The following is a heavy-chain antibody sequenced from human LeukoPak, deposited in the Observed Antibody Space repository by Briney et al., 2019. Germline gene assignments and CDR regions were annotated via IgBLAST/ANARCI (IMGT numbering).Heavy chain of an antibody. D-gene: IGHD6-19*01. CDR1: GYTFTSYD. J-gene: IGHJ4*02. V-gene: IGHV1-2*02. Sequence: ASVKVSCKASGYTFTSYDINWVRQATGQGLEWMGWINPNSGGTNYAQKFQGRVTMTRDTSISTAYMQLSRLRSDDTAVYYCAKTAVAGTTPFDYWGQGTLVTVSS. CDR2: INPNSGGT. CDR3: AKTAVAGTTPFDY.